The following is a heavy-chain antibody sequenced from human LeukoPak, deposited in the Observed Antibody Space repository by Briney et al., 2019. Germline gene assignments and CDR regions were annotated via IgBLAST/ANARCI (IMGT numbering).Heavy chain of an antibody. J-gene: IGHJ3*02. Sequence: PGGSLRLSCTASGFTFNNYAMSWVRQAPGKGLEWVSAISGSGGSTYYADSVKGRFTISRDNSKNTLYLQMNSLRAEDTAVYYCAKDLYYYGSGSQLDAFDIWGQGTMVTVSS. CDR3: AKDLYYYGSGSQLDAFDI. D-gene: IGHD3-10*01. CDR1: GFTFNNYA. CDR2: ISGSGGST. V-gene: IGHV3-23*01.